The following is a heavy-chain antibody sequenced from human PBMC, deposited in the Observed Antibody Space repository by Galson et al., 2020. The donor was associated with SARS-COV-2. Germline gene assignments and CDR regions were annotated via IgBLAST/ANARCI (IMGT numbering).Heavy chain of an antibody. CDR1: GFAFSSYS. D-gene: IGHD3-10*01. J-gene: IGHJ4*02. CDR2: ISSSGDTI. Sequence: GGSLRLSCVASGFAFSSYSVNWVRQAPGKGLEWLSYISSSGDTIYYADSVKGRFTISRDNAKNSLYLQMSSLRAEDTAIYYCARGLYGSGLTGIYWGQGTLVTVSS. CDR3: ARGLYGSGLTGIY. V-gene: IGHV3-48*01.